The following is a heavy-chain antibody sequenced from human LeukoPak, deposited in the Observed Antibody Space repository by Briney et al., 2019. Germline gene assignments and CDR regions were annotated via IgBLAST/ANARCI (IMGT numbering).Heavy chain of an antibody. V-gene: IGHV1-8*01. Sequence: AASVKVSCKGSGYTFTSYDINWVRQATGQGLEWMGWMNPNSGNTGYAQKFQGRVTMTRNTSISTAYMELSSLRSEDTAVYYCARGENFRSTDDVIDCWGQGTLVTVSS. CDR1: GYTFTSYD. CDR3: ARGENFRSTDDVIDC. J-gene: IGHJ4*02. CDR2: MNPNSGNT. D-gene: IGHD4-11*01.